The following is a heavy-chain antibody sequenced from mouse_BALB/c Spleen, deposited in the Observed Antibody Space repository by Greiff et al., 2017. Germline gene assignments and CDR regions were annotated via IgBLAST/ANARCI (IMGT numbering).Heavy chain of an antibody. CDR1: GYTFTDYN. J-gene: IGHJ4*01. V-gene: IGHV1S81*02. CDR3: ARGDYDYDGAMDY. D-gene: IGHD2-4*01. CDR2: INPSNGRT. Sequence: QVQLKESGPELVKPGASVKISCKASGYTFTDYNMHWVKQRPGQGLEWIGEINPSNGRTNYNEKFKSKATLTVDKSSSTAYMQLSSLTSEDSAVYYCARGDYDYDGAMDYWGQGTSVTVSS.